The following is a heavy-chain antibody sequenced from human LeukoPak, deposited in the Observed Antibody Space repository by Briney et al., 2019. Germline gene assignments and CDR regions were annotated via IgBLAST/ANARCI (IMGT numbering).Heavy chain of an antibody. V-gene: IGHV3-48*01. CDR1: GFTFSSYN. D-gene: IGHD2-2*01. CDR3: ARAYCSSTGCFG. CDR2: ISYTSRAR. J-gene: IGHJ4*02. Sequence: GGSLRLSCAASGFTFSSYNMNWVRQAPGKGLEWVSSISYTSRARYYADSVKGRFTISRDNVENSLYLQMDSLRAEDTAVYYCARAYCSSTGCFGWGQGTLVTVSS.